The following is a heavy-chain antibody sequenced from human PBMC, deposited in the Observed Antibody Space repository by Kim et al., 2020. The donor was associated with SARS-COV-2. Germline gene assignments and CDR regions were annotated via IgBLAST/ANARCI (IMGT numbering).Heavy chain of an antibody. Sequence: SETLSLTCTVSGGSISSGSYYWSWIRQPAGKGLEWIGRIYTSGSTNYNPSLKSRVTISVDTSKNQFSLKLSSVTAADTAVYYCARDRIAVAGSHSFDPWGQGTLVTVSS. J-gene: IGHJ5*02. CDR2: IYTSGST. CDR3: ARDRIAVAGSHSFDP. V-gene: IGHV4-61*02. CDR1: GGSISSGSYY. D-gene: IGHD6-19*01.